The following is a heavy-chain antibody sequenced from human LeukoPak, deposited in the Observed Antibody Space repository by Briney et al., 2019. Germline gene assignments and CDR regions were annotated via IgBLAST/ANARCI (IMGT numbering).Heavy chain of an antibody. CDR3: ARRPDVPGDSLFDY. J-gene: IGHJ4*02. CDR2: IYPGDSDT. Sequence: GESLKISCKGSGYSFTNYWIGWVRQMPGKGLEWMGIIYPGDSDTRYSPSFQGQVTISADKSISSAYLQWSSLKASDTAIYHCARRPDVPGDSLFDYWGLGTLVTVSS. D-gene: IGHD7-27*01. V-gene: IGHV5-51*01. CDR1: GYSFTNYW.